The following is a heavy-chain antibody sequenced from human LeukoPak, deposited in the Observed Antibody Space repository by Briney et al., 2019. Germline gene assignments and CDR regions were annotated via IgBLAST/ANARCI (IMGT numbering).Heavy chain of an antibody. J-gene: IGHJ3*01. CDR2: ISASGSAT. D-gene: IGHD5-24*01. CDR3: ARRDGYNYRAFDF. V-gene: IGHV3-23*01. Sequence: GGSLRLSCAASGFIFSNYGMNWVRQAPGKGLEWVAAISASGSATSYADSVRGRFTISRDNSKSTTYLQMNSLRAEDTAVYYCARRDGYNYRAFDFWGQGTMVTVSS. CDR1: GFIFSNYG.